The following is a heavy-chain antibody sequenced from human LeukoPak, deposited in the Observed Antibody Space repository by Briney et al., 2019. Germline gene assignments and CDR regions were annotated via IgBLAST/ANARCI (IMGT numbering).Heavy chain of an antibody. V-gene: IGHV4-61*01. J-gene: IGHJ4*02. CDR2: IYYSGST. D-gene: IGHD1-26*01. Sequence: PSETLSLTCTVSGGSVSSGSYYWSWPRQPPGKGREWIGYIYYSGSTNYDPSLKSRVTISVDTSKNQFSLELSAVTAADTAVYYCAREIVGATNFDYGGQGTLVTVSS. CDR1: GGSVSSGSYY. CDR3: AREIVGATNFDY.